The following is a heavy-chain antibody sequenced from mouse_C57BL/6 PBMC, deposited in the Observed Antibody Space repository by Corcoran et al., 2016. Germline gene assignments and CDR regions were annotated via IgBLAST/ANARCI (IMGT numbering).Heavy chain of an antibody. CDR2: INTYSGVP. V-gene: IGHV9-3*01. D-gene: IGHD1-1*01. J-gene: IGHJ3*01. Sequence: QIQLVQSGPELKKPGETVKISCKASGYTFTTYGMSWVKQAPGKGLKWMGWINTYSGVPTYADDFKGRFAFSLETSASTAYLQINNLKNEDTATYFWARGFITTVVAPFAYWGQGTLVTVSA. CDR1: GYTFTTYG. CDR3: ARGFITTVVAPFAY.